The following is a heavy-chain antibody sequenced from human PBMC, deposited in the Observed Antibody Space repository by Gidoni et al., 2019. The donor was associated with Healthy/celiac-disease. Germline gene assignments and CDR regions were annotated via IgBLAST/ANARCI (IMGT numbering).Heavy chain of an antibody. V-gene: IGHV3-11*06. Sequence: QVQLVESGGGLVKPGGSLRLSCAASGFTFSDYYISWIRQAPGKGLKWVSYISSSSSDTNYADSVKGRFTISRDNAKNSLYLQMNSLRAEDTAVYYCARGIVVVTGVAWRDWYFDLWGRGTLVTVSS. J-gene: IGHJ2*01. CDR1: GFTFSDYY. D-gene: IGHD3-22*01. CDR3: ARGIVVVTGVAWRDWYFDL. CDR2: ISSSSSDT.